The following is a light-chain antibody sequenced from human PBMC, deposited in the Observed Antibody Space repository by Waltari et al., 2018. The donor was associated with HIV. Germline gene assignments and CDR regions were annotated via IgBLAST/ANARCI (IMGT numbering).Light chain of an antibody. J-gene: IGLJ1*01. CDR2: SNN. CDR3: AAWDDSLNGYYV. Sequence: LTQPPSASGPPGQRVTISCSGSSSNIGSNTVNWYQQFPGMAPKLLIYSNNQRPSGVPDRFSGSKSGTSASLAISGLQSEDEGDYYCAAWDDSLNGYYVFGTGTKVTVL. CDR1: SSNIGSNT. V-gene: IGLV1-44*01.